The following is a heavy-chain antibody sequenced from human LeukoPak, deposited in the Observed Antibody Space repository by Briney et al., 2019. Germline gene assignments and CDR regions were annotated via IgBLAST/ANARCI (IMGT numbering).Heavy chain of an antibody. CDR1: GGTFSSYA. J-gene: IGHJ5*02. CDR2: IIPIFGTA. CDR3: ARVRTGYCSGGSCNWFDP. Sequence: SVKVSCKASGGTFSSYAISWVRQAPGQGLEWMGRIIPIFGTANYAQKFQGRVTITADESTSTAYMELSSLRSEDTAVYYCARVRTGYCSGGSCNWFDPWGQGTLVTVSS. D-gene: IGHD2-15*01. V-gene: IGHV1-69*13.